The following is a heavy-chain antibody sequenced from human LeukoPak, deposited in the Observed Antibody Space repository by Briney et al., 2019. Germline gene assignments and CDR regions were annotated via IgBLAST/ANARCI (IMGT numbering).Heavy chain of an antibody. CDR1: GFTFSSYW. CDR2: INSDGSST. CDR3: ARGATDAFDI. V-gene: IGHV3-74*01. D-gene: IGHD2-15*01. Sequence: GGSLRLSCAASGFTFSSYWMHWVRQAPGKGLVWVSLINSDGSSTSYADSVKGRFTISRDNAKNTLYLHVNSLRAEDTAVFYCARGATDAFDIWGQGTMVTVSS. J-gene: IGHJ3*02.